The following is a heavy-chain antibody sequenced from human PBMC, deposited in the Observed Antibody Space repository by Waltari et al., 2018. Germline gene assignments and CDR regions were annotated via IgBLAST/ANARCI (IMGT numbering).Heavy chain of an antibody. CDR2: ITSAGRRP. V-gene: IGHV3-74*01. D-gene: IGHD2-8*01. CDR3: ARGLGGVLAGYGMDV. CDR1: GFTFSSYW. Sequence: EVQLVESGGGLVQPGGSLRLSCAASGFTFSSYWMHWVRQAPGKGLVWAARITSAGRRPRYAASVNGRFTISRDNAKNTLDLQMNRLRAEDTAVYYCARGLGGVLAGYGMDVWGQGTTVTVSS. J-gene: IGHJ6*02.